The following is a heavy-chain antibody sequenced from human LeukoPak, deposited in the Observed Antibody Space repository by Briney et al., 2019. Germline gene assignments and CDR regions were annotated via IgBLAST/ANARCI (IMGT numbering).Heavy chain of an antibody. Sequence: GGSLRLSCAASGFTFTSYAMSWVRQAPGEGLEWVSVISGSGGTTYYADSVKGRFTISRDNSKNTLYLQMNSLTADDTAVYFCSKLRSSSSWYDAFDSWGQGTLVTVSP. D-gene: IGHD6-13*01. CDR1: GFTFTSYA. J-gene: IGHJ4*02. V-gene: IGHV3-23*01. CDR2: ISGSGGTT. CDR3: SKLRSSSSWYDAFDS.